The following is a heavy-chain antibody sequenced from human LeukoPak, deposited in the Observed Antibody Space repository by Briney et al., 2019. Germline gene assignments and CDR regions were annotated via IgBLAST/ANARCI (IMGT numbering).Heavy chain of an antibody. CDR3: ARDLGPAYCSGGSCAAYGY. CDR2: IIPIFGTA. D-gene: IGHD2-15*01. CDR1: GGTFSSYA. J-gene: IGHJ4*02. Sequence: ASVKVSCKASGGTFSSYAISWVRQAPGQGLEWMGGIIPIFGTANYAQKFQGRVTITADKSTSTAYMELSSLRSEDTAVYYCARDLGPAYCSGGSCAAYGYWGQGTLVTVSS. V-gene: IGHV1-69*06.